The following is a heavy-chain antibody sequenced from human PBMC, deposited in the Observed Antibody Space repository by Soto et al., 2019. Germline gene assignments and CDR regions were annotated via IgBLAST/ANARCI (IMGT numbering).Heavy chain of an antibody. Sequence: QAQLQQSGPGLVKPSQTLSLTCAISGDSVSSKSATWSWIRQSPSRGLEWLGRTYYRSKWYNDYAVSVKGRIVINSDTSKHHFSLQLSSVTPEDTAVYYCARDGSGFHWYFDLWGRGTPVTVSS. CDR2: TYYRSKWYN. J-gene: IGHJ2*01. CDR3: ARDGSGFHWYFDL. CDR1: GDSVSSKSAT. D-gene: IGHD5-12*01. V-gene: IGHV6-1*01.